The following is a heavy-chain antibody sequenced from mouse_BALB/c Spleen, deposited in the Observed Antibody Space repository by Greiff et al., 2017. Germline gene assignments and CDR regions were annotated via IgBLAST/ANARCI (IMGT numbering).Heavy chain of an antibody. Sequence: EVQLQQSGPELVKPGASVKISCKASGYSFTGYYMHWVKQSHVKSLEWIGRINPYNGATSYNQNFKDKASLTVDKSSSTAYMELHSLTSEDSAVYYCARPITTDYYAMDYWGQGTSVTVSS. CDR2: INPYNGAT. D-gene: IGHD1-2*01. CDR3: ARPITTDYYAMDY. V-gene: IGHV1-31*01. CDR1: GYSFTGYY. J-gene: IGHJ4*01.